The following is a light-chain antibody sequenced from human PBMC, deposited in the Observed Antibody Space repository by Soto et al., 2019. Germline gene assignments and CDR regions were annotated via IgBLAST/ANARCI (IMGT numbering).Light chain of an antibody. CDR1: SSNIGTSS. CDR3: AAWDDSLNGHV. J-gene: IGLJ1*01. V-gene: IGLV1-44*01. CDR2: TTN. Sequence: QSVLTQPHSASGTPGPRGTISCSGSSSNIGTSSVHWFQQLPGTAPKLLISTTNQRPSGVPERFSGSKSGTSASLAISGLQSEDEADYYCAAWDDSLNGHVFGTGTKVTVL.